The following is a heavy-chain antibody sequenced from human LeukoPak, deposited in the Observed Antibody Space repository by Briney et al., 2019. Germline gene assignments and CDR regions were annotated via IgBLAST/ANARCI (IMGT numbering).Heavy chain of an antibody. D-gene: IGHD1-7*01. Sequence: SQTLSLTCTVSGDSISSSDYYWSWIRQPPGKGLEWIGYIYYSGSTYYNPSLKSRVTISVDTSKNQFSLKLGSVTAADTAVYYCARVGTGRNYNNYGMDVWGQGTAVTVSS. CDR3: ARVGTGRNYNNYGMDV. J-gene: IGHJ6*02. CDR1: GDSISSSDYY. CDR2: IYYSGST. V-gene: IGHV4-30-4*01.